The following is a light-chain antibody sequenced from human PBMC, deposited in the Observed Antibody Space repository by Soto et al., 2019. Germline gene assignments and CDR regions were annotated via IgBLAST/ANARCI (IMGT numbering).Light chain of an antibody. Sequence: EIVLTQSPGTLSLSPGERGTLSCRASQSVSTYLAWYQQRPGQAPRLLIYGASSRATGIPDRFSGSGSVTDFTLTISRLEPDDFAVYYCQDYGTSPPWTFGQGTKVEIK. CDR1: QSVSTY. CDR2: GAS. J-gene: IGKJ1*01. CDR3: QDYGTSPPWT. V-gene: IGKV3-20*01.